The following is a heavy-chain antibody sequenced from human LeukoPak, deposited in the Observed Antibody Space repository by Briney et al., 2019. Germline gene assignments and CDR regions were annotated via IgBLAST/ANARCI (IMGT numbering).Heavy chain of an antibody. Sequence: ASVTVSCKASGYTFTGYYMHWVRQAPGQGLEWMGWINPNSGGTNYAQKFQGRVTMNRDTSISTAYMELSRRRSDDTAVYYCGRAYWELPYFDYWGQGTRFIVSS. J-gene: IGHJ4*02. CDR3: GRAYWELPYFDY. CDR2: INPNSGGT. CDR1: GYTFTGYY. D-gene: IGHD1-26*01. V-gene: IGHV1-2*02.